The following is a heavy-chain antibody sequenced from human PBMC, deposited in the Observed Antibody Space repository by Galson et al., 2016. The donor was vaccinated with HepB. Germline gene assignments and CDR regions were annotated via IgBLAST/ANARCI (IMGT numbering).Heavy chain of an antibody. D-gene: IGHD2-2*02. Sequence: SLRLSCAASGFSFSDYYMSWVRQAPGTGLEWVANIKHGGTEKFYVDSSKGRFTLSRDDANNSVYLQMNSLRVEDTAVYYCSRAGPPRAHTPSVPFDLWGQGTMVTVSS. CDR2: IKHGGTEK. CDR1: GFSFSDYY. CDR3: SRAGPPRAHTPSVPFDL. V-gene: IGHV3-7*01. J-gene: IGHJ3*01.